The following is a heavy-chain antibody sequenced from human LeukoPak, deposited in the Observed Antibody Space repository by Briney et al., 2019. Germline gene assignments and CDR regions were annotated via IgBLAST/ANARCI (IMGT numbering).Heavy chain of an antibody. CDR3: ARRGCNGGSCYGY. J-gene: IGHJ4*02. D-gene: IGHD2-15*01. V-gene: IGHV5-51*01. Sequence: GESLQISCKGSGYSFINDWIGWVRQMPGKGLEWMGIIYPGDSDTKYSPSFQGQVTISADKSISTAYLQWSSLEASDTAMYYCARRGCNGGSCYGYWGQGTLVTVSS. CDR1: GYSFINDW. CDR2: IYPGDSDT.